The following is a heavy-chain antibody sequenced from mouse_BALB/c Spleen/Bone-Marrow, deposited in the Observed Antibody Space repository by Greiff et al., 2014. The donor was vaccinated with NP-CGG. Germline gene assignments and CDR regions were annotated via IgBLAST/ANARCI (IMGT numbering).Heavy chain of an antibody. CDR1: GFDFSGYW. D-gene: IGHD1-2*01. CDR2: ISPDSRTI. Sequence: EVKLVESGGGLVQPGGSLKLSCAASGFDFSGYWMTWVRQAPGKGLEWIGEISPDSRTINYKPSLKEKFIMSRDNAKNTLYLQMSKVRSEDTALYYCARNGYYGWMTYWGQGTLVTVSA. V-gene: IGHV4-1*02. CDR3: ARNGYYGWMTY. J-gene: IGHJ3*01.